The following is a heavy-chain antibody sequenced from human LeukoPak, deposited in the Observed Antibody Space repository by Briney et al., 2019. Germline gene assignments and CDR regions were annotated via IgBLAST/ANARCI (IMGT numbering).Heavy chain of an antibody. Sequence: GRSLRLSWAASGFTFSSYGMHWVRQAPGKGLEWVAVIWYDGSNKYNADSVKGRFTISRDNSKNTLYLQMNSLRAEDTAVYYCARDQRVWSGIAAAGTDLYYYYYGMDVWGQGTTVTVSS. CDR2: IWYDGSNK. J-gene: IGHJ6*02. D-gene: IGHD6-13*01. CDR1: GFTFSSYG. CDR3: ARDQRVWSGIAAAGTDLYYYYYGMDV. V-gene: IGHV3-33*01.